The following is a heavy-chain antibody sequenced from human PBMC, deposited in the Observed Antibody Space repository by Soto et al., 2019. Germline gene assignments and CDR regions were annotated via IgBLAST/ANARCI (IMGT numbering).Heavy chain of an antibody. Sequence: ASVKVSCKASGYTFTSYPMHWVRQAPGQGLEWMGWINAGNGDTKYSQKFQGRVTITRDTSAIKAYMELSNLRSEDTAVYYCVRDWTNYDSSGPGDYWGQGTLVTVSS. CDR2: INAGNGDT. J-gene: IGHJ4*02. V-gene: IGHV1-3*01. D-gene: IGHD3-22*01. CDR1: GYTFTSYP. CDR3: VRDWTNYDSSGPGDY.